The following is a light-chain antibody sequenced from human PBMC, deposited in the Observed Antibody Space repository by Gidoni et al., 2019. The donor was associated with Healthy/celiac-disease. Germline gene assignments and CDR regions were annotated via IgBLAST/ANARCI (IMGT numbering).Light chain of an antibody. V-gene: IGKV3-11*01. Sequence: EIVLTQFPATLSLSPGVRATLSCRASQSVSSNLAWYQQKPGQEPRLSIYDASTRATGIPARFSGSGSGKDFTLTISSLEHEDFAVYYCQQRSNWPMCSFGQGTKLEIK. CDR1: QSVSSN. J-gene: IGKJ2*04. CDR2: DAS. CDR3: QQRSNWPMCS.